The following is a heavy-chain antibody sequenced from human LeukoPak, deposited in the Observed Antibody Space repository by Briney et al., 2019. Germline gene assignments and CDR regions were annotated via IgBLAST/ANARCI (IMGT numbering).Heavy chain of an antibody. CDR2: IIPILGVA. CDR3: ARTRYCSSTSCYYYYYGMDV. CDR1: GGTFSSYA. V-gene: IGHV1-69*04. D-gene: IGHD2-2*01. J-gene: IGHJ6*02. Sequence: SVKVSCKASGGTFSSYAISWVRQAPGQGLEWMGRIIPILGVANYAQKFQGRVTITADKSTSTAYMELSSLRSEDTAVYYCARTRYCSSTSCYYYYYGMDVWGQGTTVTVSS.